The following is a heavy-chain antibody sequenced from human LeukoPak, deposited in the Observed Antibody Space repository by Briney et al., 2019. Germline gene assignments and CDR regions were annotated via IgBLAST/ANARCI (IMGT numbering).Heavy chain of an antibody. J-gene: IGHJ4*02. CDR2: ISWNSGSI. CDR1: GFTFDDYA. V-gene: IGHV3-9*01. D-gene: IGHD7-27*01. CDR3: AKDTGHAIDY. Sequence: PGRSLRLSCAASGFTFDDYAMHWVRQAPGKGPEWVSGISWNSGSIGYADSVKGRFTISRDNAKNSPYLQMNSLRAEDTALYYCAKDTGHAIDYWAREPWSPSPQ.